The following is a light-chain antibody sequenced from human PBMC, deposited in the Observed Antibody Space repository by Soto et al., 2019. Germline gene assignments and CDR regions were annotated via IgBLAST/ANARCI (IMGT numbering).Light chain of an antibody. CDR1: SSNIGSNY. J-gene: IGLJ3*02. CDR2: RNN. V-gene: IGLV1-47*01. Sequence: QSVLTQPPSASGTPGQRVTISCSGSSSNIGSNYVYWYQQLPGTAPKLLIYRNNQRPSGVPDRFSGSKSGTSASLAIRGLRSEDEADYYCAAWDDGLWVFGGGTKLTVL. CDR3: AAWDDGLWV.